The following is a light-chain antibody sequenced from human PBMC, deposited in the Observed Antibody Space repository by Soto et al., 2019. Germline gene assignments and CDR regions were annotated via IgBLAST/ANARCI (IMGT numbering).Light chain of an antibody. V-gene: IGLV2-14*03. CDR3: SSYTGSSVV. CDR1: SSDVGDYDY. CDR2: DVT. Sequence: QSALTQPASVSGSPGQSITISCTGTSSDVGDYDYVSWYQQHPGKAPKLMIYDVTNRPSGVSNRFSGSNSGNTASLTISGLQAEDEADYYCSSYTGSSVVFAGGTKLTVL. J-gene: IGLJ2*01.